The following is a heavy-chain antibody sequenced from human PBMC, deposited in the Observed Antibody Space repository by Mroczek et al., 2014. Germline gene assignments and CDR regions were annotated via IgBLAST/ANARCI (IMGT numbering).Heavy chain of an antibody. CDR2: ISGSGGST. Sequence: VQLVQSGGGLVQPGGSLRLSCAASGFTFSSYAMSWVRQAPGKGLEWVSAISGSGGSTYYADSVKGRFTISRDNSKNTLYLQMNSLRAEDTAVYYCAKDTLNIAVAGTEYFQHWGQGTLVHRLL. D-gene: IGHD6-19*01. CDR1: GFTFSSYA. V-gene: IGHV3-23*04. J-gene: IGHJ1*01. CDR3: AKDTLNIAVAGTEYFQH.